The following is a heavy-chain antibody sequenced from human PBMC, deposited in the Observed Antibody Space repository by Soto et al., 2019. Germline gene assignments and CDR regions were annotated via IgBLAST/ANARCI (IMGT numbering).Heavy chain of an antibody. Sequence: GALRLCCAASGFTFGTFPMHWVRQAPGKGLEWVALISHDGGNKYYADSVKGRFTISRDNSKNTLYLQMNSLRAEDTAVYYCARWNVQYDSYGYFWGQGTQVTVSS. CDR3: ARWNVQYDSYGYF. V-gene: IGHV3-30-3*01. CDR1: GFTFGTFP. D-gene: IGHD5-18*01. J-gene: IGHJ4*02. CDR2: ISHDGGNK.